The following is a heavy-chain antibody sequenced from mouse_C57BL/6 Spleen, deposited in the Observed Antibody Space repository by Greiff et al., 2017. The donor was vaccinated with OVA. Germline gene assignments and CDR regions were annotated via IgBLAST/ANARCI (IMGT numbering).Heavy chain of an antibody. CDR2: ISDGGSYT. Sequence: EVHLVESGGGLVKPGGSLKLSCAASGFTFSSYAMSWVRQTPEKRLEWVATISDGGSYTYYPDNVKGRFTISRDNAKNNLYLQMSHLKSEDTAMYYCARAYDYDALFAYWGQGTLVTVSA. CDR1: GFTFSSYA. J-gene: IGHJ3*01. V-gene: IGHV5-4*01. D-gene: IGHD2-4*01. CDR3: ARAYDYDALFAY.